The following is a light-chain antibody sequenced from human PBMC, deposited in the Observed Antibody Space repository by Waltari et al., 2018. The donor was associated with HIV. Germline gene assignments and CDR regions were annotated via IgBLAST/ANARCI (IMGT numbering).Light chain of an antibody. CDR3: CSYAGSSTIWV. J-gene: IGLJ3*02. Sequence: QSALTQPPSVSGSPGTSITISCPGTSSDVGSYNLVSSYQQHPGKAPKLMIYEVSKRPSGVSNRFSGSKSGNTASLTISGLQAEDEADYYCCSYAGSSTIWVFGGGTKLTVL. V-gene: IGLV2-23*02. CDR1: SSDVGSYNL. CDR2: EVS.